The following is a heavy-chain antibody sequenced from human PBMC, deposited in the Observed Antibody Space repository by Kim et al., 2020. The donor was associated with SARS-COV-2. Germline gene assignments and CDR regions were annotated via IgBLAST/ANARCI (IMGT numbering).Heavy chain of an antibody. J-gene: IGHJ4*02. Sequence: ASVKVSCKASGYTFTSYAMNWVRQAPGQGLEWMGWINTNTGNPTYAQGFTGRFVFSLDTSVSTAYLQISSLKAEDTAVYYCARDQEGVGYSYVTDWGQGTLVTVSS. CDR2: INTNTGNP. D-gene: IGHD5-18*01. V-gene: IGHV7-4-1*02. CDR3: ARDQEGVGYSYVTD. CDR1: GYTFTSYA.